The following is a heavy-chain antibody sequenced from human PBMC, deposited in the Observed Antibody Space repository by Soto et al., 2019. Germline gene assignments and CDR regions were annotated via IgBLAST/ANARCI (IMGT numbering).Heavy chain of an antibody. CDR1: GGSFSGYY. CDR3: ARDGALGENYYYYGMDV. V-gene: IGHV4-34*01. Sequence: SETLSLTCAVYGGSFSGYYWTWIRQPPWTGLEWIGEINHSGSTNYNPSLKSRVTISVDTSKNQSSLKLTSVTAADTAVYYCARDGALGENYYYYGMDVWGQGTTVTVSS. CDR2: INHSGST. J-gene: IGHJ6*02. D-gene: IGHD3-16*01.